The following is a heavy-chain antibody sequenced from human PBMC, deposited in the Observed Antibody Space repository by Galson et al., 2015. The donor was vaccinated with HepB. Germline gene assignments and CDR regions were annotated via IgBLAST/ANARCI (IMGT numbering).Heavy chain of an antibody. Sequence: SVKVSCKASGYTFTSYGISWVRQAPGQGLEWMGWISAYNGNTNYAQKLQGRVTMTTDTSTSTAYMELRSLRSDDTAVYYCARDYCSSTSCYGGWFDPWGQGTLVTVSS. D-gene: IGHD2-2*01. J-gene: IGHJ5*02. CDR1: GYTFTSYG. CDR2: ISAYNGNT. CDR3: ARDYCSSTSCYGGWFDP. V-gene: IGHV1-18*01.